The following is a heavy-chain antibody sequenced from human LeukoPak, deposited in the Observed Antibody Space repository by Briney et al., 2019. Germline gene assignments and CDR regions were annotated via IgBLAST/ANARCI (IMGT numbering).Heavy chain of an antibody. CDR3: ARVSSGSYSGGDYFDY. D-gene: IGHD1-26*01. Sequence: SETLSLTRAVYGGSFSGYYWSWIRPPPGKGLEWIGSIYYSGSTYYNPSLKSRATLSVHTSKNQFSLKLTSVTAADTAVYYCARVSSGSYSGGDYFDYWGQGTLVTVSS. CDR2: IYYSGST. J-gene: IGHJ4*02. CDR1: GGSFSGYY. V-gene: IGHV4-34*01.